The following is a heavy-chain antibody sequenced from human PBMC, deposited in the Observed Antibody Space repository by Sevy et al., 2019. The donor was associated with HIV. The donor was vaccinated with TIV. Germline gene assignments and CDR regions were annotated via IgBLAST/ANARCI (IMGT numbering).Heavy chain of an antibody. Sequence: GGSLRLSCAASGFTFSNFWMSWVRQAPGKGLEFVANIKQDGSENFYVDSVKGRFTNSRYNAKNSLFLQMNNLRVEETADYYCGRDHPSNDPFDYWGQGTLVTVSS. CDR1: GFTFSNFW. D-gene: IGHD3-3*02. V-gene: IGHV3-7*03. CDR2: IKQDGSEN. CDR3: GRDHPSNDPFDY. J-gene: IGHJ4*02.